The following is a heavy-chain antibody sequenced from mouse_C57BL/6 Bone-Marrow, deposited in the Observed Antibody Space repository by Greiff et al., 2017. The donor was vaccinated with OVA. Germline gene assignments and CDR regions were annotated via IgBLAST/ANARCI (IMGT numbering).Heavy chain of an antibody. CDR2: ISDGGSYT. CDR1: GFTFSSYA. Sequence: EVQGVESGGGLVKPGGSLKLSCAASGFTFSSYAMSWVRQTPEKRLEWVATISDGGSYTYYPDNVKGRFTISRDNAKNNLYLQMSHLKSEDTAMYYCARDLQDAMDYWGQGTSVTVSS. CDR3: ARDLQDAMDY. V-gene: IGHV5-4*01. J-gene: IGHJ4*01.